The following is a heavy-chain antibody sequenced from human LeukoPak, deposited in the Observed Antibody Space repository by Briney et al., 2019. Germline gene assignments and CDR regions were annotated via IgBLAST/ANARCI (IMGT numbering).Heavy chain of an antibody. V-gene: IGHV3-21*01. D-gene: IGHD3-9*01. CDR1: GFTFSSYS. Sequence: PGGSLRLSCAASGFTFSSYSMNWVRQAPGKGLEWVSSISSSSSYIYYADSVKGRFTISRDNAKNSLYLQMNSLRAEDTAVYYCARDRLVTHSDAFDIWGQGTMVTVSS. CDR2: ISSSSSYI. CDR3: ARDRLVTHSDAFDI. J-gene: IGHJ3*02.